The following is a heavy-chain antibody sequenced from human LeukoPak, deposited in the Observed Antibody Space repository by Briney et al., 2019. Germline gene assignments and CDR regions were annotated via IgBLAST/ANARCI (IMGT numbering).Heavy chain of an antibody. CDR3: ARINTYSSGWSRDYYYGMDV. D-gene: IGHD6-19*01. CDR2: IYHSGST. CDR1: GYSISSGYY. V-gene: IGHV4-38-2*02. J-gene: IGHJ6*02. Sequence: SETLSLTCTVSGYSISSGYYWGWIRQPPGKGLEWIGSIYHSGSTYYNPSLKSRVTISVDTSKNQFSLKLSSVTAADTAVYYCARINTYSSGWSRDYYYGMDVWGQGTTVTVSS.